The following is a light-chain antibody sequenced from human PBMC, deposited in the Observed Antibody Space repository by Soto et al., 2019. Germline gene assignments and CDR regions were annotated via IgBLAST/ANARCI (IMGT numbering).Light chain of an antibody. Sequence: EIVMTQSPATLSLSPGERVTLSCRASQSVSSYLAWYQQKPGQAPRLLIYDASNRATGIPARFSGSGSGTDFTLTISSLEPEDFAVYYCQQPEAFGPGTKVDIK. CDR1: QSVSSY. CDR2: DAS. J-gene: IGKJ3*01. V-gene: IGKV3-11*01. CDR3: QQPEA.